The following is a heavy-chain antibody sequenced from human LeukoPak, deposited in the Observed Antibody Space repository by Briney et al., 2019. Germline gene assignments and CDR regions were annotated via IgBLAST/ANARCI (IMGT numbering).Heavy chain of an antibody. D-gene: IGHD6-19*01. CDR2: ISSSSSYT. J-gene: IGHJ3*02. V-gene: IGHV3-11*06. CDR1: GFTFSDYY. CDR3: ARVGRRVAVAGNAFDI. Sequence: GSLRLSCAASGFTFSDYYMSWIRQAPGKGLEWVSYISSSSSYTNYADSVKGRFTISRDNAKNSLYLQMSSLRAEDTAVYYCARVGRRVAVAGNAFDIWGQGTMVTVSS.